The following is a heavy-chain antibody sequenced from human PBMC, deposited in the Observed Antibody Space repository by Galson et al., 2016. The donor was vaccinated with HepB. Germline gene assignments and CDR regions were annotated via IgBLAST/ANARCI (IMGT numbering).Heavy chain of an antibody. D-gene: IGHD3-10*01. V-gene: IGHV6-1*01. Sequence: CAISGDSVSSNSAAWNWIRQSPSRGLEWLGRTYYRSKWYNDYAVSVKSRITINPDTSKNQFSLQLNSVTPEDAAVYYCARMYPGLGSYPTTRYNWGQGTLVTVSS. J-gene: IGHJ4*02. CDR3: ARMYPGLGSYPTTRYN. CDR1: GDSVSSNSAA. CDR2: TYYRSKWYN.